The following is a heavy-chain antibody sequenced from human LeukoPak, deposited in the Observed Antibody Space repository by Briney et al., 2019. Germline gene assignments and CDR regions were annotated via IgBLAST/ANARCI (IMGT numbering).Heavy chain of an antibody. D-gene: IGHD3-10*01. Sequence: LETLSLTCTVSGGSLTDYYSSWIRQPPGEGLEWIGYIYYSGSPTYNPSLRSGVTLSVDTSKNQFSLKLSSVAAADRAVYYCARVFYCGSGTFDLWGRGTLVTVSS. CDR3: ARVFYCGSGTFDL. J-gene: IGHJ2*01. V-gene: IGHV4-59*01. CDR1: GGSLTDYY. CDR2: IYYSGSP.